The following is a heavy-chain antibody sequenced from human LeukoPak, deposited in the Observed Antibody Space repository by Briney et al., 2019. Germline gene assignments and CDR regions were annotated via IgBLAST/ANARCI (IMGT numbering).Heavy chain of an antibody. V-gene: IGHV3-30*03. CDR1: GFTFSSYG. CDR2: ISYDGSNK. Sequence: GGSLRLSCAASGFTFSSYGMHWVRQAPGKGLEWVAVISYDGSNKYYADSVKGRFTISRDNSKNTLYLQMNSLRAEDTAVYYCARGYSSGLHFDYWGQGTLVTVSS. CDR3: ARGYSSGLHFDY. D-gene: IGHD6-19*01. J-gene: IGHJ4*02.